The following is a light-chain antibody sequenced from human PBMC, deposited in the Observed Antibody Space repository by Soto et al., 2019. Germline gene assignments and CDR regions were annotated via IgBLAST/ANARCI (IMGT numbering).Light chain of an antibody. CDR1: SSNIGAGYG. Sequence: QSVLTQPPSVSGAPGQRVTISCTGSSSNIGAGYGVHWYQQLPGTAPKVLIYGNSNRPSGVPDRFSGSKSGTSASLAITGLQAGDEADYYCQSYDSSLSGWVFGGGTKLTVL. CDR3: QSYDSSLSGWV. V-gene: IGLV1-40*01. J-gene: IGLJ3*02. CDR2: GNS.